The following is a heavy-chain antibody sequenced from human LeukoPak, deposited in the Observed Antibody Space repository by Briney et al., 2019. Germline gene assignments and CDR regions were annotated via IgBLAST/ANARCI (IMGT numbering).Heavy chain of an antibody. CDR2: IDYSGST. D-gene: IGHD3-9*01. Sequence: PSETLSLTCTVSGGSISSYYWSWIRQPPGKGLEWIGSIDYSGSTNYNPSLKSRVTISVDTSKNQFSLKLSSVTAADTAVYYCASADYDILTGYLNWLDPWGQGTLVTVSS. V-gene: IGHV4-59*01. CDR3: ASADYDILTGYLNWLDP. J-gene: IGHJ5*02. CDR1: GGSISSYY.